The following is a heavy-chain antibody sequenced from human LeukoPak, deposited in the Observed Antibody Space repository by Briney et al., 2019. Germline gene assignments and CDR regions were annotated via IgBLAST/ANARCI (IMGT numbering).Heavy chain of an antibody. D-gene: IGHD3-22*01. Sequence: SVKVSRKASGGTFSSYAISWVRQAPGQGLEWMGGIIPIFGTANYAQKFQGRVTITADESTSTAYMELSSLRSEDTAVYYCARVLTPSGYYGYYYYYMDVWGKGTTVTVSS. J-gene: IGHJ6*03. CDR1: GGTFSSYA. V-gene: IGHV1-69*01. CDR3: ARVLTPSGYYGYYYYYMDV. CDR2: IIPIFGTA.